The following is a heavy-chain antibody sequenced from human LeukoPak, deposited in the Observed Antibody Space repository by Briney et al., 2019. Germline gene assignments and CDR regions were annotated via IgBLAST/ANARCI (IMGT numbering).Heavy chain of an antibody. V-gene: IGHV3-7*01. CDR3: AKAVAARWLDP. CDR1: GFTFSSYW. CDR2: IKEDGSEK. Sequence: GGSLRLSCAASGFTFSSYWMSWVRQAPGKGLECEANIKEDGSEKNYVDSVKGRFTISRDNAKNSLYLQMNSLRAEDTAVYYCAKAVAARWLDPWGQGTLVVVSS. D-gene: IGHD6-19*01. J-gene: IGHJ5*02.